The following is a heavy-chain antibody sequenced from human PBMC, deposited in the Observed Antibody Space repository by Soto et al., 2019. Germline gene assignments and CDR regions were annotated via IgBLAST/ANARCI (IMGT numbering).Heavy chain of an antibody. CDR1: GFTFSSYA. CDR3: AKDPTPYSSGWSFDY. V-gene: IGHV3-23*01. CDR2: ISGSGGST. J-gene: IGHJ4*02. D-gene: IGHD6-19*01. Sequence: GGSLRLSCAASGFTFSSYAMSWVRQAPGKGLEWVSAISGSGGSTYYADSVKGRFTISRDNSKNTLYLQMNSLRAEDTAVYYCAKDPTPYSSGWSFDYWGQGTLVTVSS.